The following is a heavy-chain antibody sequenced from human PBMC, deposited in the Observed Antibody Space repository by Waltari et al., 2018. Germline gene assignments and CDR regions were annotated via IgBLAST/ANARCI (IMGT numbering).Heavy chain of an antibody. CDR1: GFIFSNDW. D-gene: IGHD6-19*01. J-gene: IGHJ5*01. V-gene: IGHV3-7*01. CDR3: ARGSGWRFDS. CDR2: INGEGSVK. Sequence: EVQLVESGGGPVQPGDSLRLSCAASGFIFSNDWMTWARQSPEKGLEWVAEINGEGSVKKYVDSLKGRFTVSRDNAKNSLFLDMESLRDEDTAVYYCARGSGWRFDSWGQGTLVIVSS.